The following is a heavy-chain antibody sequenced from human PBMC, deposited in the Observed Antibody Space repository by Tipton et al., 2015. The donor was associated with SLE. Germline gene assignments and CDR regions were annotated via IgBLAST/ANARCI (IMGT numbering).Heavy chain of an antibody. CDR1: GGSISSSSYY. D-gene: IGHD6-19*01. Sequence: TLSLTCTVSGGSISSSSYYWGWIRQPPGKGLEWIGRIYYSGSTYYNPSLKSRVTISVDTSKNQFSLKLSSVTAADTAMYYCARGQWLVRDAFDIWGQGTVVTVSS. V-gene: IGHV4-39*07. CDR2: IYYSGST. J-gene: IGHJ3*02. CDR3: ARGQWLVRDAFDI.